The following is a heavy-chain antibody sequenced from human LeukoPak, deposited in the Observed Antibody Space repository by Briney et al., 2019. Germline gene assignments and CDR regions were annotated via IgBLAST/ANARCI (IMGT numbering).Heavy chain of an antibody. J-gene: IGHJ5*02. CDR2: IYYSGST. V-gene: IGHV4-39*07. Sequence: PSETLSLTCTVSGGSISSSSYYWGWIRQPPGKGLEWIGSIYYSGSTYYNPSLKSRVTISVGTSKNQFSLKLSSVTAADTAVYYCARDQFGSLDPWGQGTLVTVSS. D-gene: IGHD3-10*01. CDR1: GGSISSSSYY. CDR3: ARDQFGSLDP.